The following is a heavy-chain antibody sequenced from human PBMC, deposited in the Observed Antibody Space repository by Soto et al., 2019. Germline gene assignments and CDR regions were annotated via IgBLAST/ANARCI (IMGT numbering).Heavy chain of an antibody. V-gene: IGHV4-59*08. D-gene: IGHD2-21*01. CDR3: ERLTGDHDETDD. Sequence: QVQLQESVPGLVKPSETLSLTGTVSGGSISSYYWSWIRQPPGKGLEWIGYIYYSGSTNYNPSLKSRVTISVDTSKHQSSLKLSSVTAAATAVYYCERLTGDHDETDDWGQGTLVTVAA. J-gene: IGHJ4*02. CDR2: IYYSGST. CDR1: GGSISSYY.